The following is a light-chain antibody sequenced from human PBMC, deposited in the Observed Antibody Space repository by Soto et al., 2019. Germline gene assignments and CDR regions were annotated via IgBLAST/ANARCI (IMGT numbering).Light chain of an antibody. CDR3: SSYTISSTVV. CDR2: HVS. CDR1: SSDVAGYNY. V-gene: IGLV2-14*01. Sequence: QLVLTQPASVSGSPGQSITMSCTGTSSDVAGYNYVSWYQQHPGKVPRLMIYHVSNRPSGVSNRFSGSKSGNTASLTISGLQAEDEADYYCSSYTISSTVVFGGGTKLTVL. J-gene: IGLJ2*01.